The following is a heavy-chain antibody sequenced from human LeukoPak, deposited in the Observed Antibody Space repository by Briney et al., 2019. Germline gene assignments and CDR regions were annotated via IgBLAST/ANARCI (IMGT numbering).Heavy chain of an antibody. V-gene: IGHV5-51*01. Sequence: GESLKISCKGSGYSLTSYWIGWVRQMPGKGLEWMGNIYPGDSDTRYLPSFQGHVTISADKSISTAYLRWSSLKASDTAMHYCSRQLCFGELWFDYWGQGTLVTVSS. CDR3: SRQLCFGELWFDY. CDR2: IYPGDSDT. CDR1: GYSLTSYW. D-gene: IGHD3-10*01. J-gene: IGHJ4*02.